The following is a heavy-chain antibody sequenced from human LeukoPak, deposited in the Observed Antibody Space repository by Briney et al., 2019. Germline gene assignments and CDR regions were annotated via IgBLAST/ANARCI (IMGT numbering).Heavy chain of an antibody. CDR2: ISGSGGRT. J-gene: IGHJ4*02. V-gene: IGHV3-23*01. Sequence: GGSLRLSCAASGFTLSSYAMSWVRQAPGKGLEWVSAISGSGGRTYYADSVKGRFTISRDNSKNTLYLRMNSLRAEDTAVYYCAKDSDLLVVAANRPYYFDYWGQGTLVTVSS. CDR1: GFTLSSYA. CDR3: AKDSDLLVVAANRPYYFDY. D-gene: IGHD2-15*01.